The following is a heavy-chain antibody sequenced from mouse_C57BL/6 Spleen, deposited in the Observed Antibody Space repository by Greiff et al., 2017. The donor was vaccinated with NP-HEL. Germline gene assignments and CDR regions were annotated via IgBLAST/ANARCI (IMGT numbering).Heavy chain of an antibody. CDR2: ISSGGDYI. V-gene: IGHV5-9-1*02. CDR1: GFTFSSYA. J-gene: IGHJ3*01. D-gene: IGHD2-1*01. CDR3: TSIYYGNYWFAY. Sequence: EVKLVESGEGLVKPGGSLKLSCAASGFTFSSYAMSWVRQTPEKRLEWVAYISSGGDYIYYTDTVKGRFTISRDNARNTLYLQMSSLKSEDTAMYYCTSIYYGNYWFAYWGQGTLVTVSA.